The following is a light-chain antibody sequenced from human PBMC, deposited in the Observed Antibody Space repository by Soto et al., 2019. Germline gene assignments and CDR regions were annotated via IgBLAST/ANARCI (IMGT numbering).Light chain of an antibody. Sequence: DIQMTQSPSTLSASVGDRVTITCRASQTITRWMAWYQQKPGKAPKLLIYDASTLESGVPSRFSGSRSGTEFTLTISSLQPDDFATYYCQQYNDYSAWTFGQGTKVDI. V-gene: IGKV1-5*01. CDR2: DAS. CDR3: QQYNDYSAWT. J-gene: IGKJ1*01. CDR1: QTITRW.